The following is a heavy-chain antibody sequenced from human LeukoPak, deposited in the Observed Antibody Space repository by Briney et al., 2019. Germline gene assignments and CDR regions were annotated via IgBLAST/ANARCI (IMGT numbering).Heavy chain of an antibody. Sequence: GGSLRLSCAASGFTFSSYAMSWVRQAPGKGPEWVSAISGSGGSTYYADSVKGRFTISRDNSKNTLYLQMNSLRAEDTAVYYCAKAPCGSGGSCYVFDYWGQGTLVTVSS. V-gene: IGHV3-23*01. D-gene: IGHD2-15*01. CDR3: AKAPCGSGGSCYVFDY. J-gene: IGHJ4*02. CDR1: GFTFSSYA. CDR2: ISGSGGST.